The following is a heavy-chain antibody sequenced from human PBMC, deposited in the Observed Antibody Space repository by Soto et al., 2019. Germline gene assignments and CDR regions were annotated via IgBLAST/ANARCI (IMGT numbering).Heavy chain of an antibody. J-gene: IGHJ4*02. Sequence: SLRLSCAASGFTFDDYAMHWVRQAPGKGLEWVSGISWNSGSIGYADSVKGRFTISRDNAKNSLYLQMNSLRAEDTALYYCAKDMKDMVRGVILHWGQGTLVTVSS. CDR1: GFTFDDYA. V-gene: IGHV3-9*01. CDR3: AKDMKDMVRGVILH. D-gene: IGHD3-10*01. CDR2: ISWNSGSI.